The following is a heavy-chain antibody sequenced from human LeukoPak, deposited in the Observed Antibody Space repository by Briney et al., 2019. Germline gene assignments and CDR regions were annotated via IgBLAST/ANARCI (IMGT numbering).Heavy chain of an antibody. Sequence: GASVKVSCKASDYTFTNFGISWVRQAPGQGLEWLGWISVHNDNTHYAQKFQGRVTITADESTSTAYMELSSLRSEDTAVYYCARDPPGDYYYYYGMDVWGQGTTVTASS. J-gene: IGHJ6*02. CDR3: ARDPPGDYYYYYGMDV. CDR2: ISVHNDNT. D-gene: IGHD4-17*01. V-gene: IGHV1-18*01. CDR1: DYTFTNFG.